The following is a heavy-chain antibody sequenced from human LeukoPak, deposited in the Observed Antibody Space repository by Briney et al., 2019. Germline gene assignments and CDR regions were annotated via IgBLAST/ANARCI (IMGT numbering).Heavy chain of an antibody. Sequence: SETLSLTCTVSGGSISSSSYYRGWIRQPPGKGLEWIGSIYYSGSTYYNPSLKSRVTISVDTSKNQFSLKLSSVTAADTAVYYCARGVVPAAIIWTYYYYYYMDVWGKGTTVTVSS. D-gene: IGHD2-2*02. V-gene: IGHV4-39*07. CDR2: IYYSGST. CDR1: GGSISSSSYY. CDR3: ARGVVPAAIIWTYYYYYYMDV. J-gene: IGHJ6*03.